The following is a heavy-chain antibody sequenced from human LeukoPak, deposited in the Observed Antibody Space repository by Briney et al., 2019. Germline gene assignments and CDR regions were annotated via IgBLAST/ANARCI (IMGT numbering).Heavy chain of an antibody. CDR1: GGTFSSYA. CDR2: IIPIFGTA. D-gene: IGHD3-22*01. J-gene: IGHJ3*02. CDR3: ARDQYYDSSGYYYRQGAFDI. Sequence: SVKVSCKASGGTFSSYAISWVRQAPGQGLEWMGGIIPIFGTANYAQKFQGRVTITADESTSTAYMELSSLRSEDTAVYYCARDQYYDSSGYYYRQGAFDIWGQGTMVTVSS. V-gene: IGHV1-69*13.